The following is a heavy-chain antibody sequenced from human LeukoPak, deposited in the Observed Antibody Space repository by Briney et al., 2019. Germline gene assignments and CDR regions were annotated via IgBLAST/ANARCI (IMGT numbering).Heavy chain of an antibody. CDR3: ARDGRVLYYYDSSGPRDAFDI. CDR1: GFTFSSYH. D-gene: IGHD3-22*01. CDR2: INWNGGST. J-gene: IGHJ3*02. V-gene: IGHV3-20*04. Sequence: GGSLRLSCEVSGFTFSSYHMNWVRQAPGKGLEWVSGINWNGGSTVYADSVKGRFTISRDNAKNSLYLQMNSLRGEDTALYYCARDGRVLYYYDSSGPRDAFDIWGQGTMVTVSS.